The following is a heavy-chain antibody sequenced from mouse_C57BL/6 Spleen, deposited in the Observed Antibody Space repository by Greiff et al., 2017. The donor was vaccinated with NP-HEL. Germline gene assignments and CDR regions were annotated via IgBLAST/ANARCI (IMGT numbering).Heavy chain of an antibody. CDR2: INYDGSST. CDR3: ARDYGSPGYFDY. CDR1: GFTFSDYY. J-gene: IGHJ2*01. D-gene: IGHD1-1*01. Sequence: EVKLMESEGGLVQPGSSMKLSCTASGFTFSDYYMAWVRQVPEKGLEWVANINYDGSSTYYLDSLKSRFIISRDNAKNILYLQMSSLKSEDTATYYCARDYGSPGYFDYWGQGTTLTVSS. V-gene: IGHV5-16*01.